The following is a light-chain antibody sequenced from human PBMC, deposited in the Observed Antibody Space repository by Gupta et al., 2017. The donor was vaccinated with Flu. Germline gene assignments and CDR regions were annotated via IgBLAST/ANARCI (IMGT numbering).Light chain of an antibody. CDR1: SNDVGAYNY. J-gene: IGLJ2*01. CDR3: SSFTSSATLV. V-gene: IGLV2-14*01. Sequence: QSALTQPASVSGSPGQSITISCTGTSNDVGAYNYVSWYQHHPGKAPNLMIFEVINRPSGVSNRFSGSKSGDTASLTISGLQAEDEADYYCSSFTSSATLVFGGGTRLTVL. CDR2: EVI.